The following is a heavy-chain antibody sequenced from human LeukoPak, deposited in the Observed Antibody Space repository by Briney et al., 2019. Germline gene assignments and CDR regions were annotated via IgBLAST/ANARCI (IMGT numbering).Heavy chain of an antibody. D-gene: IGHD2-15*01. V-gene: IGHV6-1*01. CDR1: GDSVSTNTAA. CDR2: TYYRSKWYT. Sequence: SQTLSLTCAISGDSVSTNTAAWNWIRQSPSRGLEWLGRTYYRSKWYTDHAVSVKSRITINPDTSKNQFSLQLNSVTPEDTAVYFCASDGWPAFDYWGQGTLVTVSS. J-gene: IGHJ4*02. CDR3: ASDGWPAFDY.